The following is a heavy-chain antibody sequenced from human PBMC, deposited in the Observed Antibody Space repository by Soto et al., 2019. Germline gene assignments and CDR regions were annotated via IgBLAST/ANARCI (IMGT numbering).Heavy chain of an antibody. J-gene: IGHJ4*02. D-gene: IGHD3-3*01. V-gene: IGHV1-18*01. CDR3: ARVGTIFGVVIISSPIYFDY. CDR1: GYTFTSYG. CDR2: ISAYNGNT. Sequence: ASVKVSCKASGYTFTSYGISWVRQAPGQGLEWMGWISAYNGNTNYAQKLQGRVTMTTDTSTSTAYMELRSLRSDDTAVYYCARVGTIFGVVIISSPIYFDYWGQGTLVTVPQ.